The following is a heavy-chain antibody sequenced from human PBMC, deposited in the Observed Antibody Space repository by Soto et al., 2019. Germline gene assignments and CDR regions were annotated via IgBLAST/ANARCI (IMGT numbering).Heavy chain of an antibody. CDR3: ARGGLFFYSSYSSGWSRGAFDI. CDR2: INHSGST. D-gene: IGHD6-19*01. Sequence: SETLSLTCAVYGGSFSGYYWSWIRQPPGKGLEWIGEINHSGSTNYNPSHKSRVTISVDTSKNQFSLKLSSVTAADTAVYYCARGGLFFYSSYSSGWSRGAFDIWGQGTMVTVSS. CDR1: GGSFSGYY. V-gene: IGHV4-34*01. J-gene: IGHJ3*02.